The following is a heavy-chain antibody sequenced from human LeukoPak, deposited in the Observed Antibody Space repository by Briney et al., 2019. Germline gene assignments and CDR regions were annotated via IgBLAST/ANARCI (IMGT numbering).Heavy chain of an antibody. D-gene: IGHD3-3*01. CDR2: ISGDGGST. J-gene: IGHJ6*03. V-gene: IGHV3-43*02. CDR3: AKVSGRRGYSYIDA. Sequence: PGGSLRLSCAASGFTFDDYAMHRVREAPGKGLEWVSLISGDGGSTYYADSVKGRFTVSRDNSKNSLYLQMNSLRTEDTALYYCAKVSGRRGYSYIDAWGKGTTVTVSS. CDR1: GFTFDDYA.